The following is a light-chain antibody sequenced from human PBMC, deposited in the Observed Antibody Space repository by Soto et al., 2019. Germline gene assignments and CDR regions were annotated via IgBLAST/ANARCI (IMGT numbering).Light chain of an antibody. V-gene: IGLV1-47*01. CDR3: APWDDSLSGPV. J-gene: IGLJ7*01. CDR1: SSNTGSNY. CDR2: RNN. Sequence: QSVLTQPPSASGTPGQRVTISCSGSSSNTGSNYVYWYQQLPGTAPKLLIFRNNQRPSGVPDRFSGSKSGTSASLAISGLRSEDEADYYCAPWDDSLSGPVFGGGTQLTVL.